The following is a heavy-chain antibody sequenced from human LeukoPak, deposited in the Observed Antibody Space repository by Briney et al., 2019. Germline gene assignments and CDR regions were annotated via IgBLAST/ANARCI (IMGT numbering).Heavy chain of an antibody. J-gene: IGHJ5*02. CDR3: AREQVDGFNRPGSDP. CDR1: GASLSIYQ. D-gene: IGHD6-6*01. Sequence: SETLSLIYSVSGASLSIYQGKCIRQPAGKRLEWIGRLYTSGSIYYNPSLRSRVTISLDKSKNQFYLRLSSVTAADTAVYYCAREQVDGFNRPGSDPWGQGTLVTVSS. V-gene: IGHV4-4*07. CDR2: LYTSGSI.